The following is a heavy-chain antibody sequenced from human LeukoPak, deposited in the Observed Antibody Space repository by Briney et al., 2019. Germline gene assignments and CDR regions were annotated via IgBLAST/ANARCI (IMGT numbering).Heavy chain of an antibody. D-gene: IGHD4-17*01. CDR1: GFTFSSYS. J-gene: IGHJ3*02. CDR2: ISSSSSYI. Sequence: GGSLRLSCAASGFTFSSYSMNWVRQAPGKGLEWVSSISSSSSYIYYADSVKGRFTISRDNAKNSLYLQMNSLRAEDTAVYYCARDLRYWKKWAAPGVKTVAFDIWGQGTMVTVSS. CDR3: ARDLRYWKKWAAPGVKTVAFDI. V-gene: IGHV3-21*01.